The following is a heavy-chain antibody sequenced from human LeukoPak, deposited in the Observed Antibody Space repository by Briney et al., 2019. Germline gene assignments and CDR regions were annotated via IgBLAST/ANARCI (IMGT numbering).Heavy chain of an antibody. CDR3: ARDRYDGWGFDP. Sequence: PSEILSLTCTVSGGSISSSSYYWGWIRQPPGKGLEWIGSIYYSGSTYYNPSLKSRVTISVDTSKNQFSLKLSSVTAADTAVYYCARDRYDGWGFDPWGQGTLVTVSS. J-gene: IGHJ5*02. CDR1: GGSISSSSYY. CDR2: IYYSGST. V-gene: IGHV4-39*07. D-gene: IGHD3-16*02.